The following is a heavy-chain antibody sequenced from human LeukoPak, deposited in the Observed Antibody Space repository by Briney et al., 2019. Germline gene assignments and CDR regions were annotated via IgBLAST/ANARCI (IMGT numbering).Heavy chain of an antibody. CDR1: GFTFSSYS. Sequence: PGGSLRLSCAASGFTFSSYSMNWVRQAPGKGLEWVSSISSSSSYIYYADSVKGRYTISRDNAKNSLYLQMNSLRAEDTAVYYCARDMGPLYGDYPTYYYHGMDVWGQGTTVTVSS. D-gene: IGHD4-17*01. V-gene: IGHV3-21*01. CDR3: ARDMGPLYGDYPTYYYHGMDV. CDR2: ISSSSSYI. J-gene: IGHJ6*02.